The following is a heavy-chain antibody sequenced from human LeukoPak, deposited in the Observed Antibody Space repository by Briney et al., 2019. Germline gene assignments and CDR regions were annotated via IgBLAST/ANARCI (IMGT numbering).Heavy chain of an antibody. Sequence: GGSLRLSCAASGFTFSNAWMSWVRQAPGKGLEWVGRIKSKTDGGTTDYAAPVKGRFTISRDDSKNTLYLQMNSLKTEDTAVYYCKTLWELLPFDYWGQGTLVTVSS. V-gene: IGHV3-15*01. CDR2: IKSKTDGGTT. CDR3: KTLWELLPFDY. J-gene: IGHJ4*02. CDR1: GFTFSNAW. D-gene: IGHD1-26*01.